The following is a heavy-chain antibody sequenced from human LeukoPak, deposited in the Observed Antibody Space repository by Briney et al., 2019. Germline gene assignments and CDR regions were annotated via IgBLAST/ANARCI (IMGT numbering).Heavy chain of an antibody. V-gene: IGHV3-9*01. CDR2: ISWNSASV. CDR1: GFTVDAYG. J-gene: IGHJ4*02. D-gene: IGHD6-13*01. Sequence: PGGSLRLSCAASGFTVDAYGMPWVRQAPGKGLEWVSTISWNSASVGYVDSVKGRFTISRDNAKKTLYLQMNSLRPEDTALYYCAKDYGYSSSWYDYWGQGTLSPSPQ. CDR3: AKDYGYSSSWYDY.